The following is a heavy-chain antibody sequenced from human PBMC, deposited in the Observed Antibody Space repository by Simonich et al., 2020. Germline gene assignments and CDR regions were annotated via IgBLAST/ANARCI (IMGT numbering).Heavy chain of an antibody. D-gene: IGHD3-10*01. J-gene: IGHJ4*02. CDR1: GFTFSGSA. Sequence: EVQLVESGGGLVQPGGSLKLSCAASGFTFSGSAMHWVRQASGKGLEWVGRIRSKANSYATVYAASVKGRFTISRDDSKNTAYLKMNSLKTEDTAVYYCTRFDYYGSGSYYFDYWGQGTLVTVSS. CDR2: IRSKANSYAT. CDR3: TRFDYYGSGSYYFDY. V-gene: IGHV3-73*02.